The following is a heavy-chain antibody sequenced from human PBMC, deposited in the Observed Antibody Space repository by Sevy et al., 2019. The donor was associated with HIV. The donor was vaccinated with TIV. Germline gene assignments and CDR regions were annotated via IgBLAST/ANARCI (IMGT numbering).Heavy chain of an antibody. D-gene: IGHD1-26*01. V-gene: IGHV4-59*01. Sequence: SETLSLTCSVSGGSMNLYFWSWIRQPPGKALEWIGYMDYSGSTNDNPSLNSRVTISGDMSKNQFSLTMRSVTAADTAVYYSARESIGAIGDFDSWGQGTLVTVSS. J-gene: IGHJ4*02. CDR2: MDYSGST. CDR1: GGSMNLYF. CDR3: ARESIGAIGDFDS.